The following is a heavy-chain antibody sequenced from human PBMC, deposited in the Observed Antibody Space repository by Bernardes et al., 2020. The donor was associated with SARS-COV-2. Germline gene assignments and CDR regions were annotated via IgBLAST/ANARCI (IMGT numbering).Heavy chain of an antibody. CDR2: IYYSGST. V-gene: IGHV4-59*01. CDR1: GGSISSYY. Sequence: SATLSLTCTVSGGSISSYYWSWIRQPPGKGLEWIGYIYYSGSTNYNPSLKSRVTISVDTSKNQFSLKLSSVTAADTAVYYCARGGARGLLWFRELNYYYYGMDVWGQGTTVTVSS. D-gene: IGHD3-10*01. J-gene: IGHJ6*02. CDR3: ARGGARGLLWFRELNYYYYGMDV.